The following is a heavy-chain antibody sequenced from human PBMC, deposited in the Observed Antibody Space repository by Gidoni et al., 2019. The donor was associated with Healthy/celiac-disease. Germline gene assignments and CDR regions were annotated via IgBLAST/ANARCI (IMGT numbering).Heavy chain of an antibody. J-gene: IGHJ4*02. D-gene: IGHD3-10*01. CDR1: GGSISSSSYY. CDR3: ARVLFYGSGSYYLLYYFDY. Sequence: QLQLQESGPGLVKPSETLSLTCTVSGGSISSSSYYWGWIRQPPGKGLEWIGSIYYSGSTYDNPSLKSRVTISVDTSKNQFSLKLSSVTAADTAVYYCARVLFYGSGSYYLLYYFDYWGQGTLVTVSS. V-gene: IGHV4-39*07. CDR2: IYYSGST.